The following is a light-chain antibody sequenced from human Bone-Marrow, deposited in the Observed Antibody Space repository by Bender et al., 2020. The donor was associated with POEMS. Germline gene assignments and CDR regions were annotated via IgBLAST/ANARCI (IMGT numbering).Light chain of an antibody. J-gene: IGLJ3*02. CDR2: QDD. Sequence: SYEMTQPPSVSVSPGQTARIPCSGDRLGDKYVCWYQQTSGQSPRLVIYQDDKRPSGIPERFSASNSGNTATLTIAGTQASDEADYYCQAWDSNTAVFGGGTRLTVL. CDR3: QAWDSNTAV. V-gene: IGLV3-1*01. CDR1: RLGDKY.